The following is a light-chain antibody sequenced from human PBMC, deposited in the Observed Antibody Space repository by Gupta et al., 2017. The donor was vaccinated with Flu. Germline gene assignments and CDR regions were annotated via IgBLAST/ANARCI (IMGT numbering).Light chain of an antibody. CDR3: LSYTSSNNFV. Sequence: QSALTQPASVSVSPRRSITIACTGTSSDVGGYNSVYCDQHHPGKANKLMIYDVNNWPAGVADRFSGSKSGSTASLTISGLQAEDEAEYYYLSYTSSNNFVFGTGTKFNVL. CDR2: DVN. J-gene: IGLJ1*01. CDR1: SSDVGGYNS. V-gene: IGLV2-14*01.